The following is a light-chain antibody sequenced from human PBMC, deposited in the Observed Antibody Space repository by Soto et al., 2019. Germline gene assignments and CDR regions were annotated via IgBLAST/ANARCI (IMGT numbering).Light chain of an antibody. J-gene: IGKJ1*01. CDR2: AAS. CDR1: QGISNY. CDR3: QKYNRAPRT. Sequence: DIQMTQSPSSLSASVGDRVTITCRASQGISNYLAWYQQKPGKVPKLLIYAASTLQSGVPSRFSGSGSGTDVTLTIVCLHPEDVAPYYCQKYNRAPRTFGQGTKVEIK. V-gene: IGKV1-27*01.